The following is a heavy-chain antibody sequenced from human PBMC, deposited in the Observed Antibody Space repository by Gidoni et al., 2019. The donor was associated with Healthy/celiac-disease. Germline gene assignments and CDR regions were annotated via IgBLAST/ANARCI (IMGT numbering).Heavy chain of an antibody. CDR1: GSSFTSYW. CDR2: IDPSDAYT. J-gene: IGHJ4*02. V-gene: IGHV5-10-1*03. Sequence: EVQLVQSGAEVKKPGESLRISCKGSGSSFTSYWISWVRQMPGKGLEWMVRIDPSDAYTNYSPSFQGHVTISADKSISTAYLQWSSLKASDTAMYYCARQNPIEETIDYWGQGTLVTVSS. D-gene: IGHD4-17*01. CDR3: ARQNPIEETIDY.